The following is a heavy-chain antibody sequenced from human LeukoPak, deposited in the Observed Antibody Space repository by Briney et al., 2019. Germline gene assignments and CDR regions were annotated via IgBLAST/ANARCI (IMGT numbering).Heavy chain of an antibody. CDR1: GFTFDDYA. D-gene: IGHD4-23*01. J-gene: IGHJ4*02. Sequence: GRSLRLSCAASGFTFDDYAMHWVRQALGKGLEWVSGISWNSGSIGYADSVKGRFTISRDKAKNSLYLQMNSLRAEDTALYYCAKDINGGFIFDYWGQGTLVTVSS. CDR3: AKDINGGFIFDY. CDR2: ISWNSGSI. V-gene: IGHV3-9*01.